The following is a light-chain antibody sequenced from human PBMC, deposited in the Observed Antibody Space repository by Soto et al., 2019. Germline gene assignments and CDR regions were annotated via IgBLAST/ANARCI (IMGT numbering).Light chain of an antibody. CDR2: GSS. V-gene: IGKV3-20*01. CDR3: QRYGRSQWT. CDR1: QSVTSGY. J-gene: IGKJ1*01. Sequence: EIVLTKSPGTLSLSPGERATLSCRASQSVTSGYLAWYQQKPGQAPRLLIYGSSTRAPGTPDRFSASGSGTDFTLTINTLEPEDFAVYFCQRYGRSQWTFGQGTKGDIK.